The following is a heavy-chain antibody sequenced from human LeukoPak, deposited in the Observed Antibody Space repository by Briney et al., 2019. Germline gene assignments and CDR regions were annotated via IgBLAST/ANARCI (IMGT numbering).Heavy chain of an antibody. Sequence: SVKVSCKASGGTFSSYAISWVRQAPGQGLEWMGGIIPIFGTANCAQKFQGRVTITADESTSTAYMELSSLRSEDTAVYYCASDRLGYQLLFDYWGQGTLVTVSS. CDR3: ASDRLGYQLLFDY. D-gene: IGHD2-2*01. CDR1: GGTFSSYA. J-gene: IGHJ4*02. V-gene: IGHV1-69*01. CDR2: IIPIFGTA.